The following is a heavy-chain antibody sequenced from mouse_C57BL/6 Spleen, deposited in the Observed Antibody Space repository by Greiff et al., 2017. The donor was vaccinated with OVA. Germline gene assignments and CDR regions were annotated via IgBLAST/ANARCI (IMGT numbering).Heavy chain of an antibody. CDR2: ISYDGSN. V-gene: IGHV3-6*01. J-gene: IGHJ1*03. Sequence: VQLKESGPGLVKPSQSLSLTCSVTGYSITSSYYWNWIRQFPGNKLEWMGYISYDGSNNYNPSLKNRISITRDTSKNQFFLKLNSVTTEDTATYYCASTTSWYFDVWGTGTTVTVSS. CDR3: ASTTSWYFDV. CDR1: GYSITSSYY. D-gene: IGHD1-1*01.